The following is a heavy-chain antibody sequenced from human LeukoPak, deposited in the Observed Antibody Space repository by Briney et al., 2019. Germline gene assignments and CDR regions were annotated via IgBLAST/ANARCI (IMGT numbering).Heavy chain of an antibody. CDR3: ARGDNYVFDV. Sequence: SGTLSLTCVVSGGFISSSNWWSWVRQPPEKGLEWIGEISHDGSTNYNPSLKSRVTISVDKSNNHFSLKLTSVTAADTAMYYCARGDNYVFDVWGRGTLVSVSS. D-gene: IGHD5-24*01. CDR2: ISHDGST. CDR1: GGFISSSNW. J-gene: IGHJ2*01. V-gene: IGHV4-4*02.